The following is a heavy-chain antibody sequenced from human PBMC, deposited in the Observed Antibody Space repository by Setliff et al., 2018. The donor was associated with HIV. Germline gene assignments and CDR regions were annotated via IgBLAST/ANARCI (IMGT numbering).Heavy chain of an antibody. J-gene: IGHJ6*04. CDR1: GDTFNSHA. CDR3: ARDSRDIVVVIAPEPEPYYYYGMDV. CDR2: IIPIFGTP. Sequence: SVKVSCKASGDTFNSHAISWVRQAPGQGLEWMGGIIPIFGTPNYAQKFKGRPTITADESTSTVYMELSSLRSEDTAVYYCARDSRDIVVVIAPEPEPYYYYGMDVRGEGTTVTVSS. V-gene: IGHV1-69*13. D-gene: IGHD2-15*01.